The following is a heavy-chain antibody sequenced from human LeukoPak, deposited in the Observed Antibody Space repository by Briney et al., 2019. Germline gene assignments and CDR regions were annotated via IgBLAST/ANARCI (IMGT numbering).Heavy chain of an antibody. V-gene: IGHV4-59*08. D-gene: IGHD3-22*01. J-gene: IGHJ5*02. CDR1: GGSFSGYY. CDR3: ARHAGVAYYYDSSGLSPPFDP. CDR2: IYYSGST. Sequence: SETLSLTCAVYGGSFSGYYWSWIRQPPGKGLEWIGYIYYSGSTNYNPSLKSRVTISVDTSKNQFSLKLSSVTAADTAVYYCARHAGVAYYYDSSGLSPPFDPWGQGTLVTVSS.